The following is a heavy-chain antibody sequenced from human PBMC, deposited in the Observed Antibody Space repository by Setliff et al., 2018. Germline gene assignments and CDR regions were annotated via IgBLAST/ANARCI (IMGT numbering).Heavy chain of an antibody. V-gene: IGHV4-61*03. J-gene: IGHJ6*03. Sequence: PSETLSLTCNVSGVSIANTASYWGWIRQPPGKGLEWIGYVSHSGSTDYNPSLRSRVTVSVDTSRIHFSLKLRSVTAADTAVYYCARAPGRQDYHYMELWGKGTTVTVSS. CDR2: VSHSGST. CDR3: ARAPGRQDYHYMEL. D-gene: IGHD2-15*01. CDR1: GVSIANTASY.